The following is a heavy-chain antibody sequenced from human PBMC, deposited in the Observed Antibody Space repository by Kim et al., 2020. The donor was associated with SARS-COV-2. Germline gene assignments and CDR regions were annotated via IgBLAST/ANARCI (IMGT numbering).Heavy chain of an antibody. V-gene: IGHV1-69*13. CDR3: ARGPRDYYDSRGASLAVGADYYYGMDV. J-gene: IGHJ6*02. CDR1: GGTFSSYA. D-gene: IGHD3-22*01. CDR2: IIPIFGTA. Sequence: SVKVSCKASGGTFSSYAISWVRQAPGQGLEWMGGIIPIFGTANYAQKFQGRVTITADESTSTAYMELSSLRSEDTAVYYCARGPRDYYDSRGASLAVGADYYYGMDVWGQGTTVTVSS.